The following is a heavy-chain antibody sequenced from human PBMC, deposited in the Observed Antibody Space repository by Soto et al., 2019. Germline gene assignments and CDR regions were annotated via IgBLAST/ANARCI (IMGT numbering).Heavy chain of an antibody. CDR1: CYIFTGYH. CDR3: ARDARGTRGFDEMDI. Sequence: SEEVSFRASCYIFTGYHIHWVREAPGRGLEWMGWINPNSGDTEYAQNFQGRVTMTRDTSFNLVYMEMSGLMSDDTAVYYCARDARGTRGFDEMDIWGQGTTVTVSS. CDR2: INPNSGDT. J-gene: IGHJ6*02. D-gene: IGHD3-9*01. V-gene: IGHV1-2*02.